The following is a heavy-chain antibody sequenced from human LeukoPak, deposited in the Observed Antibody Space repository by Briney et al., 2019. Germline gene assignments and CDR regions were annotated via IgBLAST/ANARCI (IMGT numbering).Heavy chain of an antibody. V-gene: IGHV1-18*01. J-gene: IGHJ4*02. CDR1: GYTFTSYG. D-gene: IGHD2-2*01. CDR3: ARVLSLGYFSSTSCYGEFDY. Sequence: GASVKVSCKASGYTFTSYGISWVRQAPGQGLEWMGWISAYNGNTNYAQKLQGRVTMTTDTSTSTAYMELRSLRSDDTAVYYCARVLSLGYFSSTSCYGEFDYWGQGTLVTVSS. CDR2: ISAYNGNT.